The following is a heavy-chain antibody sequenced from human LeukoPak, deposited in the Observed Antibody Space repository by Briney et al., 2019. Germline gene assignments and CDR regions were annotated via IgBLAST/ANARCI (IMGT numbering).Heavy chain of an antibody. Sequence: GASVKVFCKASGGTFSSYAISWVRQAPGQGLEWMGGIIPIFGTANYAQKFQGRVTITADESTSTAYMELSSLRSEDTAVYYCARESIAAAGTPGGLVWFDPWGQGTLVTVSS. D-gene: IGHD6-13*01. J-gene: IGHJ5*02. CDR1: GGTFSSYA. V-gene: IGHV1-69*13. CDR2: IIPIFGTA. CDR3: ARESIAAAGTPGGLVWFDP.